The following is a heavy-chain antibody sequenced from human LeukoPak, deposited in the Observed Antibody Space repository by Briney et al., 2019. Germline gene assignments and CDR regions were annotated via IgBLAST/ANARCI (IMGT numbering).Heavy chain of an antibody. D-gene: IGHD3-10*01. CDR1: GFTFARNV. V-gene: IGHV3-23*01. CDR2: ISAPGGST. CDR3: AKGRGRAPITGDYFDS. Sequence: GGSLRLSCVASGFTFARNVMSWVRQAPGEGLEWVSSISAPGGSTYYADSVKGRFTISRDNSENTLSLQMNSLRAGDTAVYYCAKGRGRAPITGDYFDSWGQGTLVTVSS. J-gene: IGHJ4*02.